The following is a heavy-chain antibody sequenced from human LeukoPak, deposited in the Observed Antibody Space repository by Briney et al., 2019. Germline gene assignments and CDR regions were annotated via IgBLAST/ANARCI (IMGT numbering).Heavy chain of an antibody. CDR1: GGSISSYY. CDR2: IYYSGST. D-gene: IGHD6-13*01. V-gene: IGHV4-59*01. CDR3: ARQQLSQLYYFDY. Sequence: SGTLSLTCTASGGSISSYYWSWLRQPPGKGREWIGYIYYSGSTSYNPSLKSRVTISVDTSKNQFSLKLSSVTAADTAVYYCARQQLSQLYYFDYWGQGTLVTVSS. J-gene: IGHJ4*02.